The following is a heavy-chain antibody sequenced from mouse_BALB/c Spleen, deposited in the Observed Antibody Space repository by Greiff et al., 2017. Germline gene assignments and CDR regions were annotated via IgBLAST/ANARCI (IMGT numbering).Heavy chain of an antibody. CDR3: AKDYYDSRYAMDY. CDR1: GFSLTSYG. V-gene: IGHV2-5-1*01. Sequence: VQLQQSGPSLVQPSQSLSITCPVSGFSLTSYGVHWVRQSPGKGLEWLGVIWRGGSTDYNAAFMSRLSITKDNSKSQVFFKMNSLQADDTAIYYCAKDYYDSRYAMDYWGQGTSVTVSS. CDR2: IWRGGST. J-gene: IGHJ4*01. D-gene: IGHD2-4*01.